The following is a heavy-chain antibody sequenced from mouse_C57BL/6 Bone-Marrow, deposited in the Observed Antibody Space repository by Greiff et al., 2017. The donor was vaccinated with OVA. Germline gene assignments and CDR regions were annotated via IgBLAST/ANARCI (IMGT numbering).Heavy chain of an antibody. V-gene: IGHV5-4*01. D-gene: IGHD2-4*01. Sequence: EVQLQQSGGGLVKPGGSLKLSCAASGFTFSSYAMSWVRQTPEKRLEWVATISDGGSYTYYPDNVKGRFTISRDNAKNNLYLQMSHLKSEDTAMYYCAREVIYYDYVGYAMDYWGQGTSVTVSS. CDR1: GFTFSSYA. CDR3: AREVIYYDYVGYAMDY. J-gene: IGHJ4*01. CDR2: ISDGGSYT.